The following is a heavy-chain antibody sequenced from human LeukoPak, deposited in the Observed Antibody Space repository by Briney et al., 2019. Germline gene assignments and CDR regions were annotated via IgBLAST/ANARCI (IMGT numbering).Heavy chain of an antibody. CDR2: IGGSGGMT. CDR3: AKWGGDSGAEQWLVLDY. Sequence: GGSLRLSCAASGFTFSNYAMGWVRQAPGKGLEWVSGIGGSGGMTYYADSVKGRFAISRDNSKNTLYLEMNSLRVEDTAIYYCAKWGGDSGAEQWLVLDYWGQGTLVTVSS. CDR1: GFTFSNYA. V-gene: IGHV3-23*01. J-gene: IGHJ4*02. D-gene: IGHD6-19*01.